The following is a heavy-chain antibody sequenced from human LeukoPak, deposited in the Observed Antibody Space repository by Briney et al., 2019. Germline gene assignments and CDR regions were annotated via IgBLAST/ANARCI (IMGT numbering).Heavy chain of an antibody. V-gene: IGHV1-2*02. CDR3: ARFLKNPVNRRGPANYYMDV. J-gene: IGHJ6*03. Sequence: ASVKVSCKASGYTFTGYYMRWVRQAPGQGLEWMGWINPNSGDTYYAQEFQGRVTMTRDTSISTAYMELNRLRSDDTAVYYCARFLKNPVNRRGPANYYMDVWGKGTTVTISS. CDR2: INPNSGDT. D-gene: IGHD2/OR15-2a*01. CDR1: GYTFTGYY.